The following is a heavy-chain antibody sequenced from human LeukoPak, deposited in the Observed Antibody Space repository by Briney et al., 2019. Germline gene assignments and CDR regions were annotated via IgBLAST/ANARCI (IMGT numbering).Heavy chain of an antibody. V-gene: IGHV3-48*03. CDR1: GFTFSSYE. D-gene: IGHD6-19*01. Sequence: PGGSLRLSCAAFGFTFSSYEMIWVRQAPGKGLAWVSYIGGSGSTYYADSVKGRFTISRDNAKNSLYLQMNSLRAEDTAVYYCARTQSSGWYYFDCWGQGTLVTVSS. J-gene: IGHJ4*02. CDR2: IGGSGST. CDR3: ARTQSSGWYYFDC.